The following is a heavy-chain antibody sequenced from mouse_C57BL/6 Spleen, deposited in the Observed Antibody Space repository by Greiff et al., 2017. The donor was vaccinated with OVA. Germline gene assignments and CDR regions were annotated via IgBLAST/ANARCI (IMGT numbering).Heavy chain of an antibody. CDR1: GFTFSSYA. Sequence: EVKVVESGGGLVKPGGSLKLSCAASGFTFSSYAMSWVRQTPEKRLEWVATISDGGSYTYYPDNVKGRFTISRDNAKNNLYLQMSHLKSEDTAMYYCARERDGSFYAMDYWGQGTSVTVSS. J-gene: IGHJ4*01. D-gene: IGHD2-3*01. CDR2: ISDGGSYT. CDR3: ARERDGSFYAMDY. V-gene: IGHV5-4*01.